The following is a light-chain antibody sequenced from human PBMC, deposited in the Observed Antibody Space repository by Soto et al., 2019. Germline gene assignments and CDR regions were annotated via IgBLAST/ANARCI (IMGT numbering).Light chain of an antibody. CDR1: QDISSH. J-gene: IGKJ1*01. Sequence: IQLTQSPSSLSASVGARVTITCRASQDISSHLAWYQQKPGKAPKLLIYPASTLQSGVPSRFSGSGSATDFTLSISGLPPEDFATYYCQQVICYPLTFGQGTTVEVK. CDR2: PAS. V-gene: IGKV1-9*01. CDR3: QQVICYPLT.